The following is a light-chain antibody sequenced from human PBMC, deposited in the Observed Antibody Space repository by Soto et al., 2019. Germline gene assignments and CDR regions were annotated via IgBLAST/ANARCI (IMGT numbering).Light chain of an antibody. CDR3: CSYTSSSTPVV. CDR2: DVS. CDR1: SSDVGGYNY. V-gene: IGLV2-14*03. Sequence: QSVLTQPASVSGSPGQSITISCTGTSSDVGGYNYVSWYQQHPGKAPKLMIYDVSNRPSGVSNRFSGSKSGNTASLTISGLQAEDEADYYCCSYTSSSTPVVFGGGTKLPS. J-gene: IGLJ2*01.